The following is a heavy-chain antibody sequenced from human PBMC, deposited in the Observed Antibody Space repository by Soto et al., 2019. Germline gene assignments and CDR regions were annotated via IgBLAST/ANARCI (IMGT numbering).Heavy chain of an antibody. CDR2: IYYSGST. CDR1: GGSISSSSYY. Sequence: PSETLSLTCTVSGGSISSSSYYWGWIRQPPGKGLEWIGSIYYSGSTKYNPSLKSRVTMSVDKSKNQFSLKLNSVTAADTAVYYCARKSDDSGWHYFDYWGQGTLVTVSS. D-gene: IGHD6-19*01. J-gene: IGHJ4*02. V-gene: IGHV4-39*07. CDR3: ARKSDDSGWHYFDY.